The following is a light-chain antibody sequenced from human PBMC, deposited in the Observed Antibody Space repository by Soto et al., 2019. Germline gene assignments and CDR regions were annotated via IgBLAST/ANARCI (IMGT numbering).Light chain of an antibody. CDR3: HQYGSSLFT. CDR2: GAS. J-gene: IGKJ3*01. CDR1: QTVSSTY. Sequence: EIVLTQSPGTLSLSPGERATLSCRACQTVSSTYLAWYQQKPGQAPRLLIYGASIRATGIPDRFSGRGSGTDFTLTISRLEPEDFAVYYCHQYGSSLFTFGPGTKVDIK. V-gene: IGKV3-20*01.